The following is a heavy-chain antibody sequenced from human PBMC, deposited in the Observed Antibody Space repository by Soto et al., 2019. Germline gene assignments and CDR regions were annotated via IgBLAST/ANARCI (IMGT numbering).Heavy chain of an antibody. CDR1: GFTFSDYY. CDR3: ARAPREEGFWSGYWDYYYYYGMDV. Sequence: PGGSLRLSCAASGFTFSDYYMSWIRQAPGKGLEWVSYISSSGSTIYYADSVKGRFTISRDNAKNSLYLQMNSLRAEDTAVYYCARAPREEGFWSGYWDYYYYYGMDVWGQGTTVTVSS. CDR2: ISSSGSTI. V-gene: IGHV3-11*01. D-gene: IGHD3-3*01. J-gene: IGHJ6*02.